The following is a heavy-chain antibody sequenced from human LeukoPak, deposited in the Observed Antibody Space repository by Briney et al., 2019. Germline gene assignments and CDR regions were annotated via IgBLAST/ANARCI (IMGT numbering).Heavy chain of an antibody. V-gene: IGHV4-34*01. Sequence: PSETLSLTCAVYGGSFSGYYWSWIRQPPGKGLEWIGEINHSGSTNYNPSLKSRVTISVDTSKNQFSLKLSSVTAADTAVYYCARDVRNCSGGSCYSRERDYYYYYYMDVWGKGTTVTVSS. D-gene: IGHD2-15*01. CDR2: INHSGST. CDR3: ARDVRNCSGGSCYSRERDYYYYYYMDV. CDR1: GGSFSGYY. J-gene: IGHJ6*03.